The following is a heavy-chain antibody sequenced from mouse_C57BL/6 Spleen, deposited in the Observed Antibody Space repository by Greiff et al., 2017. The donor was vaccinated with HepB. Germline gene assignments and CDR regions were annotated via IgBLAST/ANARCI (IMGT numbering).Heavy chain of an antibody. CDR1: GYAFSSSW. CDR2: IYPGDGDT. V-gene: IGHV1-82*01. Sequence: QVQLQQSGPELVKPGASVKISCKASGYAFSSSWMNWVKQRPGKGLEWIGRIYPGDGDTNYNGKFKGKATLTADKSSSTAYMQLSSLTSEDSAVYFCARSQLRPFDYWGQGTTLTVSS. J-gene: IGHJ2*01. D-gene: IGHD3-2*02. CDR3: ARSQLRPFDY.